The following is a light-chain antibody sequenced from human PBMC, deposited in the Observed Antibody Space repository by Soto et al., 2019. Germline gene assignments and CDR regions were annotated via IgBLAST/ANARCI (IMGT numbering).Light chain of an antibody. J-gene: IGKJ1*01. CDR2: GTS. V-gene: IGKV3-20*01. CDR3: QQYASWT. CDR1: ETISSNL. Sequence: EIVLTQSPATLSVSPGERATLSCRASETISSNLLAWYHQKPGQAPSLLIYGTSSRATGIPDRFSGSGSGTDFTLTISRLEPEDSAIYYCQQYASWTFGQGTKVEIK.